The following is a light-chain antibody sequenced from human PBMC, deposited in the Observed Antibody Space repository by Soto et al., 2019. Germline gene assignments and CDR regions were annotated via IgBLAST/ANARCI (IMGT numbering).Light chain of an antibody. Sequence: EIVLTQSPDTLSLSPGERATLSCRASQSVRNNYLAWYQQKPGQAPRFLIYDASSRATGIPDRFSGSGSGTDFTLTISRLEPEDFAVYYCQQYGSSPLTLGGGTKVEIK. CDR1: QSVRNNY. CDR3: QQYGSSPLT. J-gene: IGKJ4*01. V-gene: IGKV3-20*01. CDR2: DAS.